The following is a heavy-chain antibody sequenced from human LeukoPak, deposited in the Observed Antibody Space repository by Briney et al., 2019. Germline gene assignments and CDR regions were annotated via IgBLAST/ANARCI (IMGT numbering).Heavy chain of an antibody. CDR2: INWNGGST. D-gene: IGHD2-15*01. J-gene: IGHJ5*02. CDR3: ARGADGVSSNSRGWFDP. Sequence: GGSLRLSCAAPGFTFDDYGMSWVCQAPGKGLEWVSGINWNGGSTGYADSVKGRFTISRDNAKNSLYLQMNSLRAEDTAVYSCARGADGVSSNSRGWFDPWGQGTLVTVSS. CDR1: GFTFDDYG. V-gene: IGHV3-20*04.